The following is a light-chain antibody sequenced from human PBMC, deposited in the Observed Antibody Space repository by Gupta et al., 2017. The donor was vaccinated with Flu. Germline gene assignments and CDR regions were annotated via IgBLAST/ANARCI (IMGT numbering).Light chain of an antibody. Sequence: SGHSTYAIAWHQQQPEKGPRYLMKLNSDGSHSKGDGIPDRYSGSSSGAERYLTISSLQSEDEADYYCQTWGTGIVVFGGGTKLTVL. J-gene: IGLJ2*01. CDR1: SGHSTYA. V-gene: IGLV4-69*01. CDR2: LNSDGSH. CDR3: QTWGTGIVV.